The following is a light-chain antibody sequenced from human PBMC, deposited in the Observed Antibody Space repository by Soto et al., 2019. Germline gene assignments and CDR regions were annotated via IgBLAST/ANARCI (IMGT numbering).Light chain of an antibody. V-gene: IGLV1-44*01. CDR2: GNN. Sequence: QSVLTQPPSASGTHGQRVTISCSGSSSNIGSNTVNWYQQLPGTAPKLLIYGNNERPSGVPDRFSGSKSGTSGSLAISGLQSEDEADYYCASWDDTLNVAVFGGGTQLTVL. CDR1: SSNIGSNT. J-gene: IGLJ7*01. CDR3: ASWDDTLNVAV.